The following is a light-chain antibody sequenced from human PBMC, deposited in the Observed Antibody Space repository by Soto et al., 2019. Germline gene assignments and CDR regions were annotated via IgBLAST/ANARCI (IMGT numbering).Light chain of an antibody. CDR3: QQTYTIPYT. J-gene: IGKJ2*01. CDR2: AAS. CDR1: QSISNY. V-gene: IGKV1-39*01. Sequence: DIQMTQSPSSLSASVGHRLTITCRASQSISNYLNWYQQRPGKAPKLLIYAASTLQSGVPSRFSGSGSGTDFTLTIGTLQPEDFATYYCQQTYTIPYTFGQGTKLEIK.